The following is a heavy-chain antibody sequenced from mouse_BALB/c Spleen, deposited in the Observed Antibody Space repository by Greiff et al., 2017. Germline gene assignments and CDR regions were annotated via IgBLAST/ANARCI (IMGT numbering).Heavy chain of an antibody. J-gene: IGHJ3*01. V-gene: IGHV5-4*02. CDR1: GFTFSDYY. CDR2: ISDGGSYT. Sequence: EVQGVESGGGLVKPGGSLKLSCAASGFTFSDYYMYWVRQTPEKRLEWVATISDGGSYTYYPDSVKGRFTISRDNAKNNLYLQMSSLKSEDTAMYYCARGRYDGFAYWGQGTLVTVSA. CDR3: ARGRYDGFAY. D-gene: IGHD2-14*01.